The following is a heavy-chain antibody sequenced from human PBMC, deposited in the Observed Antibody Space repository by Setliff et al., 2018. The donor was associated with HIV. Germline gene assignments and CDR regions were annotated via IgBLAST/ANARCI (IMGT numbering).Heavy chain of an antibody. CDR3: AKARVDGDYYYYYYMDV. Sequence: GGSLRLSCAASGFTFSTYWMSWVRQAPGKGLEWVANIKQDGSEKNYMDSVKGRFTISRDNAKNSLYLQMNSLRVEDTAVYYCAKARVDGDYYYYYYMDVWGKGTTVTVSS. CDR2: IKQDGSEK. V-gene: IGHV3-7*05. D-gene: IGHD4-17*01. J-gene: IGHJ6*03. CDR1: GFTFSTYW.